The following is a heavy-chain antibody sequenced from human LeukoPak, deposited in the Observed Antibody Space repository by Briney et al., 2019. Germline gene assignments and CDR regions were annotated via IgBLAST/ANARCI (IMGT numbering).Heavy chain of an antibody. Sequence: ASVKVSCKASGYTFTSYDINWVRQATGQGLEWMGWMNPNSGNTGYAQKFQGRVTMTRNTSISTAYMELSSLRSEDTAVYYCARGSPGYSSSSDHDAFDIWGQGTMVTVSS. CDR2: MNPNSGNT. D-gene: IGHD6-6*01. CDR3: ARGSPGYSSSSDHDAFDI. V-gene: IGHV1-8*01. J-gene: IGHJ3*02. CDR1: GYTFTSYD.